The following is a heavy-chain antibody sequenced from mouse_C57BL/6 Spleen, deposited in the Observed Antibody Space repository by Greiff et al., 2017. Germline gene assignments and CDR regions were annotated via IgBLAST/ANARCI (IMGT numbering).Heavy chain of an antibody. CDR2: IRLKSDNYAT. Sequence: EVKLMESGGGLVQPGGSMKLSCVASGFTFSNYWMNWVRQSPEKGLEWVAQIRLKSDNYATHYAESVKGRFTISRDDSKSSVYLQMNNLRAEDTGIYYCTGLTTVVGFDYWGQGTTLTGSS. CDR3: TGLTTVVGFDY. J-gene: IGHJ2*01. CDR1: GFTFSNYW. V-gene: IGHV6-3*01. D-gene: IGHD1-1*01.